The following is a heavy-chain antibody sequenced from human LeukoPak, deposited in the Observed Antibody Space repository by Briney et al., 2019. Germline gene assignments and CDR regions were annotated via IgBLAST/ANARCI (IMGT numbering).Heavy chain of an antibody. Sequence: SVKVSCKASGGTFSSYGISWVRQAPGQGLEWMGGIISIFGTANYAQKFQGRVTITADETTSTDYLELSSLRSEDTAVYYCARASWGTGLVPAAPLGYWGQGTLVTVSS. CDR1: GGTFSSYG. V-gene: IGHV1-69*13. CDR2: IISIFGTA. CDR3: ARASWGTGLVPAAPLGY. D-gene: IGHD2-2*01. J-gene: IGHJ4*02.